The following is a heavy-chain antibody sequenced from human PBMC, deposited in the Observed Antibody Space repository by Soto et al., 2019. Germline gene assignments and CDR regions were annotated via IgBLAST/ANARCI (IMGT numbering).Heavy chain of an antibody. J-gene: IGHJ4*02. D-gene: IGHD1-1*01. CDR2: IFWDGDK. CDR3: ARRLSVNSQYDS. V-gene: IGHV2-5*02. Sequence: QITLKESGPTLVEPTQTRTLTCTFSGFSLSTAGVGAGWIRLPPGKALEWLALIFWDGDKRYSPSLKSRLTITKDTSKNQVVLTVSNMDPVDTATYYCARRLSVNSQYDSWGQGTLVTVSS. CDR1: GFSLSTAGVG.